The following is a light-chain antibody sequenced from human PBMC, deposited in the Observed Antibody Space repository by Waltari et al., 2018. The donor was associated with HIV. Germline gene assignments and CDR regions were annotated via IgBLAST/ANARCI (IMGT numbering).Light chain of an antibody. CDR1: SSNIGSNS. CDR2: STN. CDR3: ATWDDTLNGVI. J-gene: IGLJ2*01. V-gene: IGLV1-44*01. Sequence: QSVLTQPPSASGTPGQRVTISCSVGSSNIGSNSVHWYQQLPGTAPRLLLYSTNQRPSRVPDRFSGSKSGTSASLAISGLQSEDEADYYCATWDDTLNGVIFGGGTKLTVL.